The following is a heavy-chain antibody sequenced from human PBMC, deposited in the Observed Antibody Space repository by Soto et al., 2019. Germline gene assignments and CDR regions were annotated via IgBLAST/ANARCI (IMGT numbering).Heavy chain of an antibody. CDR2: IKSKTDGETT. J-gene: IGHJ4*02. V-gene: IGHV3-15*07. CDR3: TTDGVGGYSHNGWVLFDQ. Sequence: GGSLRLSCAASGFTFSNAWMNWVRQAPGEGLEWVGRIKSKTDGETTDYAAPVKGRFTISRDDSKNTLYLQMNSLETEDTALYYCTTDGVGGYSHNGWVLFDQWGQGTLVTVSS. D-gene: IGHD5-18*01. CDR1: GFTFSNAW.